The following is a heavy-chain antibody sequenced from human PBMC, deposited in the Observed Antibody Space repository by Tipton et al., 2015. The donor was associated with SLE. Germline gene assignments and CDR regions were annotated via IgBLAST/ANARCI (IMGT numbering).Heavy chain of an antibody. D-gene: IGHD1-1*01. V-gene: IGHV4-34*01. CDR3: ASGVEGGGFDY. CDR1: GGSFSGYY. Sequence: TLPLTCAVYGGSFSGYYWSWIRQPPGKGLEWIGEINHSGSTNYNPSLKSRVTISVDTSKNQFSLKLSSVTAADTAVYYCASGVEGGGFDYWGQGTLVTVSS. J-gene: IGHJ4*02. CDR2: INHSGST.